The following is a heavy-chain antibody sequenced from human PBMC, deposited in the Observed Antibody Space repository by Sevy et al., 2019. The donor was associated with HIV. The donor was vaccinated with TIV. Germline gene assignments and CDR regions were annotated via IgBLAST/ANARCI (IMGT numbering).Heavy chain of an antibody. CDR1: GFTFSSYG. J-gene: IGHJ1*01. CDR2: ISGSGGIT. Sequence: RQGGSLRLSCAVSGFTFSSYGMSWVRQAPGKGLEWVSSISGSGGITYYADSVKGRFTFSRDNSKNTLYLQMNSLRAEDTAVYYCAKDGVYGGDFEHFLHWGQGTLVTVSS. D-gene: IGHD2-21*02. V-gene: IGHV3-23*01. CDR3: AKDGVYGGDFEHFLH.